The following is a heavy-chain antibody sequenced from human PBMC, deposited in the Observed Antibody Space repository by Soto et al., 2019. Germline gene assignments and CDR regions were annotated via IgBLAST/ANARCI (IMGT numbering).Heavy chain of an antibody. Sequence: GGSLRLSCAASGFTFSSYAMSWVRQAPGKGLEWVSGISGSSGSTYYADSVKGRVTISRDNSKHPLYLPLNSLRAEDTAVYYCATAPPARSFYGMDVWAQGTTVTVSS. CDR3: ATAPPARSFYGMDV. J-gene: IGHJ6*02. CDR1: GFTFSSYA. CDR2: ISGSSGST. D-gene: IGHD6-6*01. V-gene: IGHV3-23*01.